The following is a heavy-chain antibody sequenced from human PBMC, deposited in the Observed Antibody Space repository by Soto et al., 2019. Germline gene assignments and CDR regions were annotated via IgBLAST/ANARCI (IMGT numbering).Heavy chain of an antibody. V-gene: IGHV4-38-2*01. CDR2: IYHGGTT. Sequence: SETLSLTCAVYGGSFSGSYWAWIRQPPGKGPEWIASIYHGGTTFYNPSLKSRITISVDTSNNQFSLKLMSVTAADTAVYYCARVHVMVVAGSTFDYWGHGTLVTVSS. D-gene: IGHD6-19*01. CDR3: ARVHVMVVAGSTFDY. J-gene: IGHJ4*01. CDR1: GGSFSGSY.